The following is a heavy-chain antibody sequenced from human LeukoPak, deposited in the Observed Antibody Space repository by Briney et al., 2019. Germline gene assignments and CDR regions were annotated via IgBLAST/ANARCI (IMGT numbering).Heavy chain of an antibody. Sequence: PSETLSLTCAVYGGSFSGYYWSWIRQPPGKGLEWIGEINHSGSTNYNPSLKSRVTISVDTSKNQFSLKLSSVTAADTAVYYCARGDDYGGNPFDYWGQGTLVTVSS. V-gene: IGHV4-34*01. CDR3: ARGDDYGGNPFDY. J-gene: IGHJ4*02. D-gene: IGHD4-23*01. CDR1: GGSFSGYY. CDR2: INHSGST.